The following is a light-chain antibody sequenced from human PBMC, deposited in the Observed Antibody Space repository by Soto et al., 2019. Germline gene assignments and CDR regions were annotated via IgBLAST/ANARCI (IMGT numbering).Light chain of an antibody. CDR1: QSVSNNY. V-gene: IGKV3-20*01. J-gene: IGKJ1*01. CDR3: QQYGSSPRT. CDR2: AAS. Sequence: EIVLTQSPGTLSLSPGERATLSCRASQSVSNNYLAWYQQQPGQAPRLLIYAASSRATGIPDRFSGSGSGTDFTLTISRLEPEDFAVYYCQQYGSSPRTFGQGTKVDIK.